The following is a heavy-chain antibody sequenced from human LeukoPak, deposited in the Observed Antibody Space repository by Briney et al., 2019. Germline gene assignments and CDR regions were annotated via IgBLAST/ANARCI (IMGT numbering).Heavy chain of an antibody. V-gene: IGHV3-30*18. CDR2: ISYDGSNA. Sequence: PGGSLRLSCAASGFSFSDYGMHWVRQVPGKGLEWVAIISYDGSNANYADSMKGRFTISRDNSKNTVSLQIINMRREDTALYYCAKEGDDYVLDHWGQGTLVTVSA. J-gene: IGHJ4*02. CDR3: AKEGDDYVLDH. CDR1: GFSFSDYG. D-gene: IGHD4-17*01.